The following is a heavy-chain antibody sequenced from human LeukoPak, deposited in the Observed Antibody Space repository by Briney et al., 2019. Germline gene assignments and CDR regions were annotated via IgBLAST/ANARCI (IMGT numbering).Heavy chain of an antibody. D-gene: IGHD6-6*01. CDR2: IYTSGST. Sequence: SETLSLTCTVSGGSISSGSYYWSWIRQPAGKGLEWIGRIYTSGSTNYSPSLKSRVTISVDTSKNQFSLKLSSVTAADTAVYYCARIHSSSFYYYYYMDVWGKGTTVTVSS. J-gene: IGHJ6*03. V-gene: IGHV4-61*02. CDR1: GGSISSGSYY. CDR3: ARIHSSSFYYYYYMDV.